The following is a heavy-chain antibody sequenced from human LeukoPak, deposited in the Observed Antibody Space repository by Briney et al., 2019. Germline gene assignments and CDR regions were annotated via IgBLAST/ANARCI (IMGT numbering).Heavy chain of an antibody. J-gene: IGHJ4*02. V-gene: IGHV1-2*02. CDR1: GYTFTVYY. Sequence: ASVKVSCKASGYTFTVYYMHWVRQAPGQGLEWMGWINPDNGGTNYAQKFQGRVTMTRDMSSSTAYMELSRLRSDDTAVYYCARDPSNSGYDYLYYFDYWGQGTLVTVSS. CDR3: ARDPSNSGYDYLYYFDY. D-gene: IGHD5-12*01. CDR2: INPDNGGT.